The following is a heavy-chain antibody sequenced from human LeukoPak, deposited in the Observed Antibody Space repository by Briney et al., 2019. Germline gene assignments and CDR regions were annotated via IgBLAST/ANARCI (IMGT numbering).Heavy chain of an antibody. V-gene: IGHV4-4*07. D-gene: IGHD5-12*01. CDR1: GGSISGYY. J-gene: IGHJ4*02. CDR3: AREGRYSGYVDY. Sequence: SETLSLTCTVSGGSISGYYWTWIRQPAGKGLEWFGRIHTSGSTNYNPSLQSRVTMSVDTAKNQFSLKVTSVTAADTAVYYCAREGRYSGYVDYWGQGTLVTVSS. CDR2: IHTSGST.